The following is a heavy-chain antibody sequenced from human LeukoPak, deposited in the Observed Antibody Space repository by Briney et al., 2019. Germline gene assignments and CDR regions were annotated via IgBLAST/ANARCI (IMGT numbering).Heavy chain of an antibody. CDR3: ARGLMMAVAGRGEFHY. J-gene: IGHJ4*02. CDR2: IYYTGST. Sequence: PSETLSLTCTVSGASVSSGSYFWSWIRQPPGKGLEWIGYIYYTGSTNYNPSLKSRVTISVDTSKNQFSLKLSSVTAADTAVYYCARGLMMAVAGRGEFHYWGQGTLVTVSS. CDR1: GASVSSGSYF. V-gene: IGHV4-61*01. D-gene: IGHD6-13*01.